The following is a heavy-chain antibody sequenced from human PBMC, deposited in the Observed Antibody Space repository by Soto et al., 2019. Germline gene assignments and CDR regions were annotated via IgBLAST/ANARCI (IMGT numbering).Heavy chain of an antibody. CDR1: GYTFTSYG. Sequence: ASVKVSCKASGYTFTSYGITWVRQAPGQGLEWMGWISGYNGNTNSAQKVQDRVTMTTDTSTSTAYMELRSLRSDDTAVYYCARDPLYGSGSYFDYWGQGTLVTVSS. J-gene: IGHJ4*02. V-gene: IGHV1-18*01. CDR2: ISGYNGNT. CDR3: ARDPLYGSGSYFDY. D-gene: IGHD3-10*01.